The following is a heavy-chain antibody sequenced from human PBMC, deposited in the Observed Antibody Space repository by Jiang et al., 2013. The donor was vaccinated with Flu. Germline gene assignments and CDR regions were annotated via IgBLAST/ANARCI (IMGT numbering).Heavy chain of an antibody. Sequence: KPSETLSLTCTVSGGSISSYYWSWIRQPPGKGLEWIGYIYYSGSTNYNPSLKSRVTISVDTSKNQFSLKLSSVTAADTAVYYCARDRGIAVAGTVTPNYFDYWGQGTLVTASS. CDR1: GGSISSYY. V-gene: IGHV4-59*13. CDR2: IYYSGST. J-gene: IGHJ4*02. D-gene: IGHD6-19*01. CDR3: ARDRGIAVAGTVTPNYFDY.